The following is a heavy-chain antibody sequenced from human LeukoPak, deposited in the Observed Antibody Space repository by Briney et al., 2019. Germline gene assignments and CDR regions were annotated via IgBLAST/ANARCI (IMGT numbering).Heavy chain of an antibody. J-gene: IGHJ4*02. Sequence: PGESLKISCKGSGYRFADYWIAWVRQLPGQGLEWMGIVYPDDSDTRYSPSFLGQVTISADKSISTAYLQWSSLKASDTAMYYCARPVEMATSPFDYWGQGTLVTVSS. CDR1: GYRFADYW. CDR2: VYPDDSDT. D-gene: IGHD5-24*01. V-gene: IGHV5-51*01. CDR3: ARPVEMATSPFDY.